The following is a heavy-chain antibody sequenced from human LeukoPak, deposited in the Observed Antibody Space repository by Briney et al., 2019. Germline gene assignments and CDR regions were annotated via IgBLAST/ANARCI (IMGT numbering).Heavy chain of an antibody. CDR1: GGSISSGDYY. CDR3: ARRRFADWDDY. D-gene: IGHD3/OR15-3a*01. Sequence: SSETLSLTCTVSGGSISSGDYYWSWIRQPPGKGLEWIGYIYYSGSTYYNPSLKSRVTISVDTSKNQFSLKLSSVTAADTAVYYCARRRFADWDDYWGQGTLVTVSS. V-gene: IGHV4-30-4*08. CDR2: IYYSGST. J-gene: IGHJ4*02.